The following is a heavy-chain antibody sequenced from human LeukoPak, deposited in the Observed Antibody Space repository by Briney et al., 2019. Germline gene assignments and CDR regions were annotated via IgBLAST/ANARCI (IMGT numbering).Heavy chain of an antibody. J-gene: IGHJ4*02. CDR2: IRYDGSNK. Sequence: GGSLRLSCSASGFTFSSYGMHWVRQAPGKGLEWVAFIRYDGSNKNYADSLKGRFTISRDNAKNSLYLQMNSLRVEDTALYYCARRAPSHDFDDWGQGTLVTVSS. CDR3: ARRAPSHDFDD. V-gene: IGHV3-30*02. CDR1: GFTFSSYG.